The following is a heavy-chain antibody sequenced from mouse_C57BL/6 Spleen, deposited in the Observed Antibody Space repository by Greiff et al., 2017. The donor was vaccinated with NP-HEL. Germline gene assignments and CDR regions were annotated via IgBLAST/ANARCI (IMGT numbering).Heavy chain of an antibody. D-gene: IGHD3-1*01. CDR3: ARSGLGFDY. CDR1: GYAFSSSW. J-gene: IGHJ2*01. V-gene: IGHV1-82*01. CDR2: IYPGDGDT. Sequence: QVQLQQSGPELVKPGASVKISCKASGYAFSSSWMNWVKQRPGKGLEWIGRIYPGDGDTNYNGKFKGKATLTADKSSSTAYMHLSSLTSEDSAVYFCARSGLGFDYWGQGTTLTVSS.